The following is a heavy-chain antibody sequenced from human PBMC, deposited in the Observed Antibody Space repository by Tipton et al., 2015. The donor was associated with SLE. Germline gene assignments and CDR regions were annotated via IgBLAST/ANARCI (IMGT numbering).Heavy chain of an antibody. D-gene: IGHD3-16*01. J-gene: IGHJ4*02. V-gene: IGHV1-18*01. CDR1: GDTFSRYA. CDR3: ASLGAARGY. CDR2: ISPYNGNT. Sequence: QVQLVQSGAEVKKAGSSVKVSCKASGDTFSRYAISWVRQAPGQGLEWMGWISPYNGNTNIAQKFQGRVTMTTDESTSTASMDLTSLRSDDTALYYCASLGAARGYWGQGTLVTVSS.